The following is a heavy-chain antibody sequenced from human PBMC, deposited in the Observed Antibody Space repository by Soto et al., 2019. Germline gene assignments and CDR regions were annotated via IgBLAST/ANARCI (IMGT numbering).Heavy chain of an antibody. Sequence: QVQLQESGPGLVKPSQTLSLTCTVSGGSISSGDYYWTWIRQHPGKGLEWIGYIYYSGSTMHNPSLKSRITISVDTSKNQFSLKLNSVTAADTAVYYCARTKTSSTSFHVDYWGQGTQVTVSS. CDR1: GGSISSGDYY. CDR2: IYYSGST. D-gene: IGHD2-2*01. V-gene: IGHV4-31*03. J-gene: IGHJ4*02. CDR3: ARTKTSSTSFHVDY.